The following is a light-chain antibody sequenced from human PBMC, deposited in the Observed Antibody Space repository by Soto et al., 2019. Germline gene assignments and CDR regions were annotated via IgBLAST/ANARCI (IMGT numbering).Light chain of an antibody. CDR1: QSVNSKL. V-gene: IGKV3-20*01. CDR3: QHYDGSFT. Sequence: EIVLTQSPGTLSVSPGERATVSCRVSQSVNSKLVVWYQQNFGQATRLIIYDTSSSATGIPDRFSGRGSGTDFTLSISRLEQEFSALYYWQHYDGSFTFGPGTKVDFK. J-gene: IGKJ3*01. CDR2: DTS.